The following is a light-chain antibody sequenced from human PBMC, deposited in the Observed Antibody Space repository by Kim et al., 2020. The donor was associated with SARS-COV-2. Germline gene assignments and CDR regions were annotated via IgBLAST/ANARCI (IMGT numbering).Light chain of an antibody. Sequence: QSVLTQSPSASGIPGQKVTISCSGSNSNIGSKTVNWYQQLPGTAPKLLIYTDNLRPSGVPGRFSGSKSGISASLAISGLQSEDEADYYCASWDDSLNGPVFGGGTQLTVL. CDR2: TDN. CDR3: ASWDDSLNGPV. CDR1: NSNIGSKT. V-gene: IGLV1-44*01. J-gene: IGLJ3*02.